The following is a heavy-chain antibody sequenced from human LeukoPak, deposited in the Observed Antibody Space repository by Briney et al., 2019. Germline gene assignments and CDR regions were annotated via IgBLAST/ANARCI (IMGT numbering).Heavy chain of an antibody. J-gene: IGHJ4*02. D-gene: IGHD2-8*02. CDR1: GFTFDDYG. CDR3: ARWEIRGTAHQLDY. Sequence: RSGGSLRLSCAASGFTFDDYGMSWVRQAPGKGLEWVSGINWSGGSTGYADSVKGRFTISRDNAKNSMYLQMNRLRVEDTAVYYCARWEIRGTAHQLDYWGQGTLVTVSS. V-gene: IGHV3-20*04. CDR2: INWSGGST.